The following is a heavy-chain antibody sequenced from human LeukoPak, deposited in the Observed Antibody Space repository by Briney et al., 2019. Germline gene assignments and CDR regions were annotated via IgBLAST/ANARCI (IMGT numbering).Heavy chain of an antibody. V-gene: IGHV3-53*04. J-gene: IGHJ4*02. CDR1: GFTVSSNY. Sequence: PGGSLGLSCAASGFTVSSNYMSWVRQAPGKGLEWVSVIYSGGSTYYADSVKGRFTISRHNSKNTLYLQMNSLRAEDTAVYYCARGGGYYFDYWGQGTLVTVSS. CDR2: IYSGGST. CDR3: ARGGGYYFDY. D-gene: IGHD3-10*01.